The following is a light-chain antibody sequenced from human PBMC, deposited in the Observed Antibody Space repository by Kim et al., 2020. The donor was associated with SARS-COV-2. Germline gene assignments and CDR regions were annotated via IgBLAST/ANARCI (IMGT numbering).Light chain of an antibody. Sequence: QSALTQPRSVSGSPGQSVTISCTGTSSDVGGYNYVSWYQQHPGKAPKLMLYDVSKRPSGVPDRFSGSKSGNTASLTISGLQAEDEADYYCCSYAGSYTSWVFGGGTQLTVL. V-gene: IGLV2-11*01. CDR1: SSDVGGYNY. CDR3: CSYAGSYTSWV. CDR2: DVS. J-gene: IGLJ3*02.